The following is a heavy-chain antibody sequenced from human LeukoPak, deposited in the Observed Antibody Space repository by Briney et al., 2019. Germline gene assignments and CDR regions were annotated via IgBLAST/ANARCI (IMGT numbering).Heavy chain of an antibody. CDR1: GGSFSGYY. V-gene: IGHV4-34*01. D-gene: IGHD3-10*01. CDR3: ARTRADYYGSGSYYYNWFDP. J-gene: IGHJ5*02. CDR2: INHSGST. Sequence: SETLSLTCAVYGGSFSGYYWSWIRQPPGKGLEWIGEINHSGSTNYNPSLKSRVTISVDTSKNQFSLKLSSVTAADTAAYYCARTRADYYGSGSYYYNWFDPWGQGTLVTVSS.